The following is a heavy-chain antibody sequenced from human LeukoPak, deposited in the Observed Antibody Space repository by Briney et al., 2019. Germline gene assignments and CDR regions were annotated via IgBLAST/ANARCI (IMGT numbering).Heavy chain of an antibody. CDR1: GFTFSSYG. D-gene: IGHD6-19*01. CDR3: ARVELYASGWYGSVDY. J-gene: IGHJ4*02. Sequence: GGSLRLSCVASGFTFSSYGMHWVRQAPGKGLEWVAVISYDGTNKYYADSVRGRFTISRDNPKNTLYLQMDSLRTEDTAVYYCARVELYASGWYGSVDYWGQGTLVAVSS. CDR2: ISYDGTNK. V-gene: IGHV3-30*03.